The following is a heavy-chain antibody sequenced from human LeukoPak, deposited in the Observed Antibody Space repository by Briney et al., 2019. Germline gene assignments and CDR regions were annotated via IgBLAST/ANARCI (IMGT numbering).Heavy chain of an antibody. D-gene: IGHD3-10*01. CDR2: IIPIFGRA. J-gene: IGHJ6*03. CDR3: AKGRGRLNVNRGVYNDHYYMEV. CDR1: GDTISAYS. V-gene: IGHV1-69*06. Sequence: SVKVSCKAAGDTISAYSLNWVRQAPGQGVEWMGGIIPIFGRAYYAQNFQGRVTITADTSTSTAYMELSSLGSEDTAIYYCAKGRGRLNVNRGVYNDHYYMEVWGTGTTVIV.